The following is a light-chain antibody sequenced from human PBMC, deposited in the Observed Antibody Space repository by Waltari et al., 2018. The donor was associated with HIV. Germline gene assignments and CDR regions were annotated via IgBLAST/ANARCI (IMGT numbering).Light chain of an antibody. CDR3: QSSDNSEHMI. CDR1: TLSKQY. Sequence: SSELTQPPSVSVSPGQTARISSSGDTLSKQYAYWYQQKPGQAPVVVIIKDTERPSGIPERFSGSSSGTTVTLTIRGVQAEDEADYYCQSSDNSEHMIFGGGTKLTVL. V-gene: IGLV3-25*03. J-gene: IGLJ2*01. CDR2: KDT.